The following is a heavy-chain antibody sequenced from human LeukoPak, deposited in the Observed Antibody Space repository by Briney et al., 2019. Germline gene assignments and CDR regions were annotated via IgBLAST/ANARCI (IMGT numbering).Heavy chain of an antibody. V-gene: IGHV4-39*01. Sequence: PSETLSLTCIISGGSISSTTYYWGWIRQPPGKGLEWIGTIYYSGNTYYNPSLQSRVTISVDTSKNQFSLNLTSVTAADTAVYYCARHLSSRYYFENWGQGTLVTVSS. CDR2: IYYSGNT. J-gene: IGHJ4*02. D-gene: IGHD6-13*01. CDR1: GGSISSTTYY. CDR3: ARHLSSRYYFEN.